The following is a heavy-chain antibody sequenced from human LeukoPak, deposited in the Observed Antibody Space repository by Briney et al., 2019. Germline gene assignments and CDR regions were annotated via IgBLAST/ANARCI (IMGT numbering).Heavy chain of an antibody. D-gene: IGHD3-16*01. CDR2: INPNSGDT. J-gene: IGHJ4*02. CDR1: GYXFTGYY. Sequence: ASVKVSCKASGYXFTGYYLHWVRQAPGQGPEWMGWINPNSGDTNYAQKFQGRVTMTWDTSISTSYMGLSRLKSDDTAIYYCARGTAYTEHSFFDYWGQGTLVTVSS. V-gene: IGHV1-2*02. CDR3: ARGTAYTEHSFFDY.